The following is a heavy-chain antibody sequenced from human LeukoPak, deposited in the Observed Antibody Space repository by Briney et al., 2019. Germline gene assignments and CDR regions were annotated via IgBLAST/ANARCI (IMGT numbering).Heavy chain of an antibody. V-gene: IGHV1-2*02. D-gene: IGHD3-3*01. J-gene: IGHJ5*02. Sequence: GASVTVSCKASGYTFTGYYMHWVRQAPGQGLEWMGWINPNSGGTNYAQKFQGRVTMTRDTSISTAYMELSRLRSDDTAVYYCARAPMDYDFWSGSPRYWFDPWGQGTLVTVSS. CDR1: GYTFTGYY. CDR2: INPNSGGT. CDR3: ARAPMDYDFWSGSPRYWFDP.